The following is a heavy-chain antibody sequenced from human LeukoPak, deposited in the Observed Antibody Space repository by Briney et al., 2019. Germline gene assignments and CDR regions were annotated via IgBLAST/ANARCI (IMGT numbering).Heavy chain of an antibody. V-gene: IGHV3-21*01. D-gene: IGHD2-2*01. Sequence: GGSLRLSCAASGFTFSSYSMNWVRQAPGKGLEWVSSISSSSSYIYYADSVKGRFTISRDNAKNSLYPQMNSLRAEDTAVYYCARDGSSTSCYPLCWFDPWGQGTLVTVSS. J-gene: IGHJ5*02. CDR1: GFTFSSYS. CDR3: ARDGSSTSCYPLCWFDP. CDR2: ISSSSSYI.